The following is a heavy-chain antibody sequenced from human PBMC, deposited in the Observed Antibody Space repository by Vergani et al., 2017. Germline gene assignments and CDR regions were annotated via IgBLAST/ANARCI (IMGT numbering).Heavy chain of an antibody. CDR1: GYTFTGYY. CDR2: INPHSGGT. CDR3: ARAKSYYYGSGSRNWFDP. V-gene: IGHV1-2*02. J-gene: IGHJ5*02. D-gene: IGHD3-10*01. Sequence: QVQLVQSGAEVKKPGASVKVSCKASGYTFTGYYMHWLRQAPGQGLEWMGWINPHSGGTNYAQKFQGRVTLTRDTSISTAYMELSRLRSDDTAVYYCARAKSYYYGSGSRNWFDPWGQGTLVTVSS.